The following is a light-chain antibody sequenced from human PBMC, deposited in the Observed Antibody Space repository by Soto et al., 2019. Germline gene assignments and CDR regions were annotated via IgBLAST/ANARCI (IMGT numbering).Light chain of an antibody. V-gene: IGKV2-28*01. CDR2: LGS. J-gene: IGKJ1*01. Sequence: DIVMTQSPLSLSVTPGEPAAISCRSSQSLLQSNGYDYLDLYLQKPGQSPQLVIYLGSNRASGVPDRFSGSGSGTDFTLKISRVEAEDVGVYYCMQCLQTPWTFGQGTKVEIK. CDR3: MQCLQTPWT. CDR1: QSLLQSNGYDY.